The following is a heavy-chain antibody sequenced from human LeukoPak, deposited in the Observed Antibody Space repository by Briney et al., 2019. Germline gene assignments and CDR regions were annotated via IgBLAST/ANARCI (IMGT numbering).Heavy chain of an antibody. V-gene: IGHV3-30*18. Sequence: PGGSLRLSCAASGFTFSSYGMHWVRQAPGKGLEWVAVISYDGSNKYYADSVKGRFTISRDNSKNTLYLQMNSLRAEDTAVYYCAKDSGYDIAFVDYWGQGTLVTVSS. CDR1: GFTFSSYG. CDR2: ISYDGSNK. CDR3: AKDSGYDIAFVDY. D-gene: IGHD5-12*01. J-gene: IGHJ4*02.